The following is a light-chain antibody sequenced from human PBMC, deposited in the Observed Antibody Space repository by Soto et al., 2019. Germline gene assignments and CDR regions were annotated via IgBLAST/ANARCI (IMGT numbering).Light chain of an antibody. Sequence: DVVMTQTPLSLSVAPGQPASISCKSSQSLLHITGETFLFWYLQKPGQSPQLLIYEVSTRVSGVPDRFGGSGSGTDFTLEISRVETDDVGIYYCMQSTQLPPPFGQGTRLGIE. J-gene: IGKJ5*01. CDR2: EVS. CDR1: QSLLHITGETF. CDR3: MQSTQLPPP. V-gene: IGKV2D-29*02.